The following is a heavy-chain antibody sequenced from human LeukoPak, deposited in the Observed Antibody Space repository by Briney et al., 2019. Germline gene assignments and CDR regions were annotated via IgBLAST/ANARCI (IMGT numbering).Heavy chain of an antibody. D-gene: IGHD3-22*01. CDR2: ISYDGSNK. CDR1: GFTFSSYG. J-gene: IGHJ4*02. V-gene: IGHV3-30*18. CDR3: AKSYYYDSSGYYAPFYY. Sequence: PGGSLRLSCAASGFTFSSYGMHWVRQAPGKGLEWVAVISYDGSNKYYADSVKGRFTISRDNSKNTLYLQMNSLRAEDTALYYCAKSYYYDSSGYYAPFYYWGQGTLVTVSS.